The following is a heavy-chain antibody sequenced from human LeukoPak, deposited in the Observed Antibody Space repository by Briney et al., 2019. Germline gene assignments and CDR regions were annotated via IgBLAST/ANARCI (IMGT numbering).Heavy chain of an antibody. CDR1: GFTFSSYS. CDR2: ISSSSYI. CDR3: ARDSPADYGLAGLGAGMYDY. D-gene: IGHD3-16*01. J-gene: IGHJ4*02. V-gene: IGHV3-21*01. Sequence: GGSLRLSCAASGFTFSSYSMNWVRQAPGKGLEWVSSISSSSYIYYADSVKGRFTISRDNAKNSLYLQMNSLRAEDTAVYYCARDSPADYGLAGLGAGMYDYWRQGTLVTVSS.